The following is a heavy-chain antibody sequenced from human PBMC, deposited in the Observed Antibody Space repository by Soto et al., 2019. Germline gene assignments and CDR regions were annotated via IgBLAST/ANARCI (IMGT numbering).Heavy chain of an antibody. CDR2: ISYDGSNK. V-gene: IGHV3-30*18. D-gene: IGHD2-2*01. J-gene: IGHJ3*02. CDR1: GFTFSSYG. Sequence: GGSLRLSCAASGFTFSSYGMHWVRQAPGKGLEWVAVISYDGSNKYYADSVKGRFTISRDNSKNTLYLQMNSLRAEDTAVYYCAKSHGSNPFPGSDAFDIWGQGTMVTVSS. CDR3: AKSHGSNPFPGSDAFDI.